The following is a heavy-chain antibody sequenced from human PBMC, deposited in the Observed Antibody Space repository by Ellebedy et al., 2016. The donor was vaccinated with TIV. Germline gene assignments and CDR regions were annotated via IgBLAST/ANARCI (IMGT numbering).Heavy chain of an antibody. D-gene: IGHD1-7*01. CDR1: GFTFSVYA. J-gene: IGHJ4*02. CDR2: IGGLDTGT. CDR3: ARRGRGTAGFDN. Sequence: GESLKISCAASGFTFSVYAMTWVRQAPGKGLEWISLIGGLDTGTYYADSVKGRFTISRDNSKDTLYLQMNSLRAEDTAVYYCARRGRGTAGFDNWGQGTLVTVSS. V-gene: IGHV3-23*03.